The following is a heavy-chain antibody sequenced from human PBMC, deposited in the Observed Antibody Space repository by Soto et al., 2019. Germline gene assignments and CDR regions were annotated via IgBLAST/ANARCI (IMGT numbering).Heavy chain of an antibody. J-gene: IGHJ4*02. V-gene: IGHV1-18*01. Sequence: ASVKVSCKASGYTFTSYGISWVRQAPGQGLEWMGWISAYNGNTNYAQKLQGRVTMTTDTSTSTAYMELRSLGSDDTAVYYCAREGPDCGGDCYTPWYFDYWGQGTLVTVSS. D-gene: IGHD2-21*01. CDR1: GYTFTSYG. CDR2: ISAYNGNT. CDR3: AREGPDCGGDCYTPWYFDY.